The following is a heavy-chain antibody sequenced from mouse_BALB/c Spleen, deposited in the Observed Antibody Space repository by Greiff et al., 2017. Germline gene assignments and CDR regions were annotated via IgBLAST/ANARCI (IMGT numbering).Heavy chain of an antibody. CDR3: ARGTGTDAMDY. V-gene: IGHV5-9-4*01. Sequence: EVQRVESGGGLVKPGGSLKLSCAASGFTFSSYAMSWVRQSPEKRLEWVAEISSGGSYTYYPDTVTGRFTISRDNAKNTLYLEMSSLRSEDTAMYYCARGTGTDAMDYWGQGTSVTVSS. CDR1: GFTFSSYA. CDR2: ISSGGSYT. D-gene: IGHD4-1*01. J-gene: IGHJ4*01.